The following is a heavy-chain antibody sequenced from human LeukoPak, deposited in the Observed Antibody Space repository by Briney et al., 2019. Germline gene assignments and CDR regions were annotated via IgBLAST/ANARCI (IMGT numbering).Heavy chain of an antibody. D-gene: IGHD3-10*01. V-gene: IGHV4-34*01. CDR1: GGSFSGYY. CDR3: AKDQLLWFGELLSDFDY. J-gene: IGHJ4*02. CDR2: ISHRGST. Sequence: SETLSLTCAVYGGSFSGYYWSWIRQPPGKGLEWIGEISHRGSTNYNPSLKSRVTISVDASNNQFSLKLSSVTAEDTAVYYCAKDQLLWFGELLSDFDYWGQGTLVTVSS.